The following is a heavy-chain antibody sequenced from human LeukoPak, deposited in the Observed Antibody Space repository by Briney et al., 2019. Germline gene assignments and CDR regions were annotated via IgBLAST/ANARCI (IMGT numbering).Heavy chain of an antibody. CDR3: ARSSFYYYYMDV. J-gene: IGHJ6*03. CDR1: GGSISSYY. Sequence: PSETLSLTCTVSGGSISSYYWSWIRQPPGKGLEWIGSIYHSGSTYYNPSLKSRVTISVDTSKNQPSLKLGSVTAADTAVFYCARSSFYYYYMDVWGRGTTVTVSS. CDR2: IYHSGST. D-gene: IGHD6-19*01. V-gene: IGHV4-59*08.